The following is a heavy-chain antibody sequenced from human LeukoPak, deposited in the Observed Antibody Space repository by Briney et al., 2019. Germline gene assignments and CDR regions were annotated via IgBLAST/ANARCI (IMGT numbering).Heavy chain of an antibody. CDR1: GFTFSSYS. D-gene: IGHD3-10*01. CDR2: ISWNSGSI. Sequence: GGSLRLSCAASGFTFSSYSMNWVRQAPGKGLEWVSGISWNSGSIGYADSVKGRFTISRDNAKNSLYLQMNSLRAEDTALYYCAKDSYGSGSYASFDYWGQGTLVTVSS. CDR3: AKDSYGSGSYASFDY. V-gene: IGHV3-9*01. J-gene: IGHJ4*02.